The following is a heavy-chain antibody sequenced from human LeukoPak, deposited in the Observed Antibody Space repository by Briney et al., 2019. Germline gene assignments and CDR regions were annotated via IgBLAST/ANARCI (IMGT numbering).Heavy chain of an antibody. CDR3: VRDGTWYDY. Sequence: GGSPRPSCAASGFTFRSYSTHWFPQDPGKALGWVSYMSISITSIYYADAVKGRFTISRDNAKNSVYLQMNSLRDGDTAVYFCVRDGTWYDYWGQGTLVTV. D-gene: IGHD1-26*01. CDR2: MSISITSI. CDR1: GFTFRSYS. J-gene: IGHJ4*02. V-gene: IGHV3-48*02.